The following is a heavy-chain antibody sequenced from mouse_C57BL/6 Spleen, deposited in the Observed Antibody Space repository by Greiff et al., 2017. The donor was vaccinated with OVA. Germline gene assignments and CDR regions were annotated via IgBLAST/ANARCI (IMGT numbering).Heavy chain of an antibody. CDR3: TVYYVWFAY. J-gene: IGHJ3*01. CDR2: IRLKSDNYAT. D-gene: IGHD1-1*01. CDR1: GFTFSNYW. Sequence: EVMLVESGGGLVQPGGSMKLSCVASGFTFSNYWMNWVRQSPEKGLEWVAQIRLKSDNYATHYAESVKGRFTISRDDSKSSVYLQMNNLRAEDTGIYYCTVYYVWFAYWGQGTLVTVSA. V-gene: IGHV6-3*01.